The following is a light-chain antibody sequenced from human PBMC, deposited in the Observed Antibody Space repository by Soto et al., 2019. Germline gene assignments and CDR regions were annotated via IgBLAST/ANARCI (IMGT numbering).Light chain of an antibody. CDR2: EGS. CDR3: CSYAGSSTLDVG. Sequence: QSSLTQPASVSGSPGQSITISCTGTSSDVGSYNLVSWYQQHPGKAPKLMIYEGSKRPSGVSNRFSGSKSGNTASLTISGLQAEDEADYYCCSYAGSSTLDVGVGGGTKVTV. J-gene: IGLJ2*01. V-gene: IGLV2-23*01. CDR1: SSDVGSYNL.